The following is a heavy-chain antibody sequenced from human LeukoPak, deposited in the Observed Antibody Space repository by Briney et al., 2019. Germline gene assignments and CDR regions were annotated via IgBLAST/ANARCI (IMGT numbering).Heavy chain of an antibody. V-gene: IGHV4-59*01. CDR3: ARDVYGDQGAFDI. D-gene: IGHD4-17*01. Sequence: PSETLSLTCSVSGDSISIYYWSWIRQPPGKGLQWIGCINYSGSTNYNPSLKSRVTISVDTSKNQFSLKLSSVTAADTAVYYCARDVYGDQGAFDIWGQGTMVTVSS. J-gene: IGHJ3*02. CDR1: GDSISIYY. CDR2: INYSGST.